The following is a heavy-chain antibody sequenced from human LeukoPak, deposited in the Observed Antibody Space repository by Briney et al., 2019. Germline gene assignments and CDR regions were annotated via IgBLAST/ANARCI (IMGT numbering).Heavy chain of an antibody. J-gene: IGHJ4*02. V-gene: IGHV3-23*01. CDR1: GFTFSSYA. CDR3: AKNREVVIVKQPYDY. CDR2: ISGSGGST. D-gene: IGHD3-22*01. Sequence: GGSLRLSCAASGFTFSSYAMSWVRQAPGKGLGWVSVISGSGGSTYYADSVKGRFTISRDNSKNTLYLQMNSLRAEDTAVYYCAKNREVVIVKQPYDYWGQGTLVTVSS.